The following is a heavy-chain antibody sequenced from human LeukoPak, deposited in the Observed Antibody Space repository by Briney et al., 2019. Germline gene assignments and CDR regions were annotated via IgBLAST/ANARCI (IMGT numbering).Heavy chain of an antibody. D-gene: IGHD3-22*01. V-gene: IGHV4-39*02. CDR3: ARDASSGGHY. CDR2: IYYSGST. CDR1: GGSISSSPYY. Sequence: NSSETLSLTCTVSGGSISSSPYYWGWIRQPPGKGLEWIGNIYYSGSTYYNPSLKTRVTISVDTSKNQFSLKLTSVTAADTAVYYCARDASSGGHYWGQGTLVTVSS. J-gene: IGHJ4*02.